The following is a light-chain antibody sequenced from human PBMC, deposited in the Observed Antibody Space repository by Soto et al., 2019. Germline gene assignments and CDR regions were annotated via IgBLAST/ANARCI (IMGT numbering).Light chain of an antibody. CDR3: QQYNNYPRT. V-gene: IGKV1-5*01. CDR1: QTISGW. J-gene: IGKJ1*01. Sequence: IQMTQSPSTLSDSVGDRVTITCRASQTISGWLAWYQQQPGKAPKLLIYDASNLESGVPSRFSGSGSGTEFTLAISSLQPDDFATYYCQQYNNYPRTFGQGTKVDI. CDR2: DAS.